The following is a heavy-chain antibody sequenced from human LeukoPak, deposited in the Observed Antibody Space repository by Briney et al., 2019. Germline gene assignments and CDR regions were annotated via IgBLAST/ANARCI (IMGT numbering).Heavy chain of an antibody. CDR1: GFTFSSYA. J-gene: IGHJ4*02. CDR3: ARRAGAYSHPYDY. D-gene: IGHD4/OR15-4a*01. CDR2: ISSNGGST. Sequence: GGSLRLSCAASGFTFSSYAMHWVRQAPGKGLEYVSAISSNGGSTYYANSVKGRFTISRDNSKNTLYLQMNSLRAEVTAVYYCARRAGAYSHPYDYWGQGTLVTVSS. V-gene: IGHV3-64*01.